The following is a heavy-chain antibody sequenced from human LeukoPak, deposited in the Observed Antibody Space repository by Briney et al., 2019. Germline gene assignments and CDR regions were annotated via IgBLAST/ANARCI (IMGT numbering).Heavy chain of an antibody. J-gene: IGHJ3*02. Sequence: GGSLRLSCAASGFTVSSNYMSWVRQAPGKGLEWVSVIYSGGSTYYADSVKGRFTISRDNSKNTLYLQMNSLRVEDTDVYYCARDVGASAPDAFDIWGQGTMVTVSS. CDR2: IYSGGST. CDR1: GFTVSSNY. V-gene: IGHV3-53*01. D-gene: IGHD1-26*01. CDR3: ARDVGASAPDAFDI.